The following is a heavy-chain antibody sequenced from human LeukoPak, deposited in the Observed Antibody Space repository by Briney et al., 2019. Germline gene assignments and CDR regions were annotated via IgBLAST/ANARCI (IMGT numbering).Heavy chain of an antibody. J-gene: IGHJ4*02. D-gene: IGHD6-13*01. Sequence: SVKVSCKASGGTFSSYAISWVRQAHGQGLEWMGGIIPIFGTANYAQKFQGRVTITADESTSTAYMELSSLRSEDTAVYYCARDSSSWYGPGSGHNEWGQGTLVTVSS. CDR2: IIPIFGTA. CDR1: GGTFSSYA. CDR3: ARDSSSWYGPGSGHNE. V-gene: IGHV1-69*13.